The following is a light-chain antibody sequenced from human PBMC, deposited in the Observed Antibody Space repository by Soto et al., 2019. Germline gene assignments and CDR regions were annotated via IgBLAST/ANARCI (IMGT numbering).Light chain of an antibody. J-gene: IGKJ5*01. V-gene: IGKV1-9*01. Sequence: IQWTESPSAVSACRGRRVPITCRASQGISSYLAWYQQKPGKAPKLLIYAASTLQGGVPSRFSGSGSGTDFTLTINSLQPEDLATYYRHQPNSYPITFGQGTRLEIK. CDR3: HQPNSYPIT. CDR1: QGISSY. CDR2: AAS.